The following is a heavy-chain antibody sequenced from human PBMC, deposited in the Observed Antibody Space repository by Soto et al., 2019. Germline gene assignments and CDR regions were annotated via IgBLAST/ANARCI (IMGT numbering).Heavy chain of an antibody. CDR1: GLSFSDYS. D-gene: IGHD2-15*01. J-gene: IGHJ4*02. CDR3: TKDRVPDGIYSFDY. V-gene: IGHV3-23*01. Sequence: GGSMGLSCAASGLSFSDYSMNWVRQAPGKGLEWVSFKGRLTIFKDKSMNTVYLQMNSLTVEDAAVYYCTKDRVPDGIYSFDYWGQGALVTVSS.